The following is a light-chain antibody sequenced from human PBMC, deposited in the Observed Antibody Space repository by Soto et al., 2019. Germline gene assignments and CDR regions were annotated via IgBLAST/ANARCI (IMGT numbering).Light chain of an antibody. CDR3: LQDYNYPWT. J-gene: IGKJ1*01. CDR1: QGIRND. V-gene: IGKV1-6*01. CDR2: AAS. Sequence: AIQMTQSPSSLSASVGDRVTITCRASQGIRNDLSWYQQKPGTAPKLLIYAASTLQTGVPSRFSGSRSGTDFTLTITSLQPEDFATYYFLQDYNYPWTFGQGTKLEI.